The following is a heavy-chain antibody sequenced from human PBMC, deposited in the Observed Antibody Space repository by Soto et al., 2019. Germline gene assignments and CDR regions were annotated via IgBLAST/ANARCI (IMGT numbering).Heavy chain of an antibody. V-gene: IGHV3-33*01. CDR2: IWYDGSNK. D-gene: IGHD4-4*01. CDR3: ARDLPTVTTGIFDY. Sequence: GGSLRLSCAASGFTFSSYGMHWVRQAPGKGLEWVAVIWYDGSNKYYADSVKGRFTTSRDNSKNTLYLQMNSLRAEDTAVYYCARDLPTVTTGIFDYWGQGTLVTVSS. J-gene: IGHJ4*02. CDR1: GFTFSSYG.